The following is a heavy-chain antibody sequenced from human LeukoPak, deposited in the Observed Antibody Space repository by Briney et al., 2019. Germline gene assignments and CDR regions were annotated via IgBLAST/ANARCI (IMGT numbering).Heavy chain of an antibody. CDR3: ARGSSSPDGVYFDY. CDR1: GYSINSDYY. J-gene: IGHJ4*02. CDR2: ISHSGST. V-gene: IGHV4-38-2*01. Sequence: SETLSLTCAVSGYSINSDYYWGWIRQPPGNGLECVGTISHSGSTYYNPSLKSRVTISLDTSKNQFSLKLTSVTAADTAVYFCARGSSSPDGVYFDYWGQGTLVTVSS. D-gene: IGHD2-8*01.